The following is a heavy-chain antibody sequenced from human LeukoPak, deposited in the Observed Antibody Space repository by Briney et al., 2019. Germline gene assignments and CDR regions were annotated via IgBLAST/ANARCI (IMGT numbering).Heavy chain of an antibody. CDR3: AKDGERDGYNSDFDY. D-gene: IGHD5-24*01. V-gene: IGHV3-43*01. J-gene: IGHJ4*02. Sequence: PGGSLRLSCAASGFTFDDYTMHWVRQAPGKGLEWVSLISWDGGSTYYADSVKGRFTISRDNSKNSLYLQMNSLRTEDTALYYCAKDGERDGYNSDFDYWGQGTLVTVSS. CDR1: GFTFDDYT. CDR2: ISWDGGST.